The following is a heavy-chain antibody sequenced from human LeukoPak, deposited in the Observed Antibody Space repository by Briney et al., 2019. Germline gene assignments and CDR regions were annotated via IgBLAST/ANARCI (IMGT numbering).Heavy chain of an antibody. CDR2: IYTSGST. Sequence: SQTLSLTCTVSGGSISSGSYYWSWIRQPAGKGLEWIGRIYTSGSTNYNPSLKSRVTISVDTPKNQFSLKLSSVTAADTAVYYCARITAAKQDAFDIWGQGTMVTVSS. CDR3: ARITAAKQDAFDI. V-gene: IGHV4-61*02. J-gene: IGHJ3*02. CDR1: GGSISSGSYY. D-gene: IGHD2-2*01.